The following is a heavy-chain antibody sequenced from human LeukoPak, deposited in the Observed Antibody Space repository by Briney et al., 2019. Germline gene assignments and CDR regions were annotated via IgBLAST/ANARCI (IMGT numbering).Heavy chain of an antibody. CDR1: GGSISTYY. D-gene: IGHD6-6*01. CDR2: IFYTGST. Sequence: PSETLSLTCTVSGGSISTYYWSWIRQPPGKGLEWLGYIFYTGSTNYNPSLKSRVTMSIDTSKNQFSLKLSSVTAADTAVYYCTRTYSSSSIYYWGQGALVTVSS. CDR3: TRTYSSSSIYY. V-gene: IGHV4-59*01. J-gene: IGHJ4*02.